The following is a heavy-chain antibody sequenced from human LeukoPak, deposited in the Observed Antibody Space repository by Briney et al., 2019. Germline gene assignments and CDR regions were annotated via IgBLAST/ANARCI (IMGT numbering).Heavy chain of an antibody. V-gene: IGHV3-21*01. D-gene: IGHD4/OR15-4a*01. CDR3: ARAGANFKTSPFDY. Sequence: GGSLRLSCAASGFTFSSYSMNWVRQAPGKGLEWVSSISSSSSYIYYADSVKGRFTISRDNAKNSLYLQVNSLRAEDTAVYYCARAGANFKTSPFDYWGQGTLVTVSS. J-gene: IGHJ4*02. CDR1: GFTFSSYS. CDR2: ISSSSSYI.